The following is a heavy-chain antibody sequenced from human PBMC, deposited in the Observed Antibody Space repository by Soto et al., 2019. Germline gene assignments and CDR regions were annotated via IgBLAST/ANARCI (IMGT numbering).Heavy chain of an antibody. J-gene: IGHJ5*02. Sequence: SETLSLTCAVSGDSITSNSYFWAWIRQPPGKGLEWIGEINHSGSTNYNPSLKSRVTISVDTSKNQFSLKLSSVTAADTAVYYCARERPRVLWFGEVSGWFDPWGQGTLVTVSS. CDR2: INHSGST. CDR3: ARERPRVLWFGEVSGWFDP. V-gene: IGHV4-39*07. CDR1: GDSITSNSYF. D-gene: IGHD3-10*01.